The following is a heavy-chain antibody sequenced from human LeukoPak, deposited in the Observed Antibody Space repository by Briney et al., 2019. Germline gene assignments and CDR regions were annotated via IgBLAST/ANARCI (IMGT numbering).Heavy chain of an antibody. Sequence: PGGCLRLSCAASGFTFSSYWMSWVRQAPGKGLEWVANIKQDGSEKYYVDSVKGRFTISRDNAKNSLYLQMNSLRAEDTAVYYCARVPMIAARPRYFQHWGQGTLVTVSS. J-gene: IGHJ1*01. V-gene: IGHV3-7*01. CDR1: GFTFSSYW. CDR2: IKQDGSEK. CDR3: ARVPMIAARPRYFQH. D-gene: IGHD6-6*01.